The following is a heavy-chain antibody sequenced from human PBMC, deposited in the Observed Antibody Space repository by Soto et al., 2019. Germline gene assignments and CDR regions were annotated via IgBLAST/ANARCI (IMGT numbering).Heavy chain of an antibody. J-gene: IGHJ4*02. CDR2: SGNGGEK. D-gene: IGHD2-8*01. CDR1: GFTFSRYP. V-gene: IGHV3-23*01. CDR3: ARHPYCTNEVCSNFEF. Sequence: EVQILESGGGLVQPGGSLRLSCAAFGFTFSRYPMSWVRQAPGKGPEWVSVSGNGGEKHYADSVRGRFTISRDNSKDTVFLQMNSLRAEDTALYYCARHPYCTNEVCSNFEFWGQGTLVTVSS.